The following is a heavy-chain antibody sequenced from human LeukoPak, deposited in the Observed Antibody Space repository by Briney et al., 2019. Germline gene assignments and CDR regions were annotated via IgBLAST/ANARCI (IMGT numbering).Heavy chain of an antibody. CDR3: ASHTSGVIFPH. Sequence: SGGSLRLSCAASGFTFSSYSMNWVRQAPGKGLEWVSYISSSSSTIYYADSVKGRFTISRDNAKNSLYLQMNSLRAEDTAVYYCASHTSGVIFPHWGQGTLVTVSS. CDR1: GFTFSSYS. CDR2: ISSSSSTI. J-gene: IGHJ4*02. V-gene: IGHV3-48*01. D-gene: IGHD3-10*01.